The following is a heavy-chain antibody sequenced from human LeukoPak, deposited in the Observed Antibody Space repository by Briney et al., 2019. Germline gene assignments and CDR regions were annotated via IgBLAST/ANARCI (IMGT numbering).Heavy chain of an antibody. J-gene: IGHJ4*02. CDR1: GYTFTSYY. CDR3: ARDLLSVDYYDSSGYYYDY. Sequence: ASVKVSCKASGYTFTSYYMHWVRQAPGQGLEWMGIINPSGGSTSYAQKFQGRVTMTRDTSTSTVYMELSSLRSEDTAVYYCARDLLSVDYYDSSGYYYDYWGQGTLVTVSS. V-gene: IGHV1-46*01. D-gene: IGHD3-22*01. CDR2: INPSGGST.